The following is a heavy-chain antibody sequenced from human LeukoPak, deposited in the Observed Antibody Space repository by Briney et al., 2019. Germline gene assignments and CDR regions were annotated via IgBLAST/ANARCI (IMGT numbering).Heavy chain of an antibody. Sequence: ASVKVSCKTSGYTFTSYYIHWVRQAPGQELECMGWINPNNGGTTYAQNFQGRVSMTRDTSISTAYMELSGLRSDDTAVYYCARSPSGQLDYWGRGTLVTVSS. V-gene: IGHV1-2*02. CDR3: ARSPSGQLDY. J-gene: IGHJ4*02. CDR2: INPNNGGT. D-gene: IGHD1-1*01. CDR1: GYTFTSYY.